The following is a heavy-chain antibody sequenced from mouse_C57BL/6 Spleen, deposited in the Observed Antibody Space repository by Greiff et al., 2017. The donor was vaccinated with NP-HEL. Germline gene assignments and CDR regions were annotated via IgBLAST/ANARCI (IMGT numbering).Heavy chain of an antibody. CDR1: GFTFSDYG. CDR2: ISSGSSTI. D-gene: IGHD2-4*01. Sequence: EVMLVESGGGLVKPGGSLKLSCAASGFTFSDYGMHWVRQAPETGLEWVAYISSGSSTIYYADTVKGRFTISRDNAKNTLFLQMTSLRSEDTAMYYCANDYGGFAYWGQGTLVTVSA. CDR3: ANDYGGFAY. V-gene: IGHV5-17*01. J-gene: IGHJ3*01.